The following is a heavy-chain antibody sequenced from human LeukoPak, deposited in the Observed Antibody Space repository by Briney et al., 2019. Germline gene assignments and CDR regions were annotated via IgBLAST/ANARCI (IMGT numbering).Heavy chain of an antibody. V-gene: IGHV3-48*03. Sequence: SVKGRFTISRDNTKNSLFLQMNSLRVEDTAVYYCARGGPYYYVSGSYTDYFDYWGQGALVTVSS. J-gene: IGHJ4*02. D-gene: IGHD3-10*01. CDR3: ARGGPYYYVSGSYTDYFDY.